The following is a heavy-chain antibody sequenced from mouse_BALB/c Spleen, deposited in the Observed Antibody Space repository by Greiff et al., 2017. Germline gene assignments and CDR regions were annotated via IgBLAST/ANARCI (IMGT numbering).Heavy chain of an antibody. CDR3: ARRGYRYDESSY. CDR1: GYTFTSYW. CDR2: INPSNGRT. Sequence: QVQLQQSGAELVKPGASVKLSCKASGYTFTSYWMHWVKQRPGQGLEWIGEINPSNGRTNYNEKFKSKATLTVDKSSSTAYMQLSSLTSEDSAVYYCARRGYRYDESSYWGQGTLVTVSA. V-gene: IGHV1S81*02. D-gene: IGHD2-14*01. J-gene: IGHJ3*01.